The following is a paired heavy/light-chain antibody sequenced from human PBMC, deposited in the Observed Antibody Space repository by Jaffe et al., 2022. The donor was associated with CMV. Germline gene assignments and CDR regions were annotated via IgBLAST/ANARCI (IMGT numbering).Light chain of an antibody. CDR3: QQYGSSPRT. V-gene: IGKV3-20*01. CDR2: GAS. CDR1: QSVRSSY. Sequence: EIVLTQSPGTLSLSPGERATLSCRASQSVRSSYLAWYQQKPGQAPRLLIYGASSRATGIPDRFSGSGSGTDFTLTISRLEPEDFAVYYCQQYGSSPRTFGQGTKVEIK. J-gene: IGKJ1*01.
Heavy chain of an antibody. Sequence: QVQLVQSGAEVKKPGASVKVSCKASGYTLTNYGITWVRQAPGQGLEWMGWISAYNGNTNYAQNFQGRVTMTTDTSTSTAYMELRSLRSDDTAVYYCARDGFCGTTSCYGSYYYYGMDVWGQGTAVTVSS. CDR3: ARDGFCGTTSCYGSYYYYGMDV. V-gene: IGHV1-18*01. D-gene: IGHD2-2*01. CDR1: GYTLTNYG. J-gene: IGHJ6*02. CDR2: ISAYNGNT.